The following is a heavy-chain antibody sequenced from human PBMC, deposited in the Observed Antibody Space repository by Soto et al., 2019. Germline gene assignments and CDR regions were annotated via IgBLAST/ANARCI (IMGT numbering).Heavy chain of an antibody. D-gene: IGHD2-8*01. J-gene: IGHJ4*02. CDR3: ARDNYATLDF. Sequence: ASVKVSCKPSGYTFTDLYIHWVRQAPGLGLEWMGWIDPNSGGSRKTQKFQGSLTMTRDTSTSTIYMEPSSLRSDDTAVYYCARDNYATLDFWGQGALVTVSS. CDR1: GYTFTDLY. V-gene: IGHV1-2*02. CDR2: IDPNSGGS.